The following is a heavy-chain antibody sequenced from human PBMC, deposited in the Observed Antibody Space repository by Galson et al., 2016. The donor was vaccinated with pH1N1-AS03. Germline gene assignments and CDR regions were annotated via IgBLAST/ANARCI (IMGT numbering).Heavy chain of an antibody. J-gene: IGHJ4*02. CDR1: GYTFTGFS. V-gene: IGHV1-2*04. Sequence: SVKVSCKASGYTFTGFSVNWVRQAPGQGLEWMGWINPNDGVTNYAQKFEAWVTMTRDTSSSTAYMELSGLKSDDTAVYYCARASPLPSGYFDYWGQGTLVTVSS. CDR2: INPNDGVT. CDR3: ARASPLPSGYFDY.